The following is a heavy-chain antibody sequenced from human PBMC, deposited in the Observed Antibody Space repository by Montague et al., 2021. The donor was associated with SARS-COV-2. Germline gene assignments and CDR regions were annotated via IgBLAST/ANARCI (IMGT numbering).Heavy chain of an antibody. Sequence: SETLSLTCAVYGGSFSGYYWSWIRQPPGKGLEWIGEINHSRSTNXNPSLKSRVTISVDTSKNQFSLKLSSVTAADTAVYYCARGDIVVVPAALGIAFYYYYYMDVWGKGTTVTVSS. J-gene: IGHJ6*03. CDR3: ARGDIVVVPAALGIAFYYYYYMDV. D-gene: IGHD2-2*01. CDR2: INHSRST. CDR1: GGSFSGYY. V-gene: IGHV4-34*01.